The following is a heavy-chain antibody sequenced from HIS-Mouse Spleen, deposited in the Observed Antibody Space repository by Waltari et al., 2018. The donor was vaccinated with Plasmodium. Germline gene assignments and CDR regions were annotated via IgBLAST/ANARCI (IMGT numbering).Heavy chain of an antibody. J-gene: IGHJ2*01. D-gene: IGHD6-13*01. V-gene: IGHV3-13*01. CDR1: GFPFRSYD. Sequence: EVQLVESGGGLVQPGGSLRLSCAASGFPFRSYDMHWVRQATGKGLEWVAAIGTAGDTYYPGSVKGRFTISRENAKNSLYLQMNSLRAEDTAVYYCASSWYWYFDLWGRGTLVTVSS. CDR2: IGTAGDT. CDR3: ASSWYWYFDL.